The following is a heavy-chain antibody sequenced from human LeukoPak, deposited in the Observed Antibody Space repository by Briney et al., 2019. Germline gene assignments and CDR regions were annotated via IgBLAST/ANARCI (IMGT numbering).Heavy chain of an antibody. CDR2: IYSSGYT. CDR3: ARWLQNQLDY. Sequence: SETLSLTCTASGGSISSYYWSWIRQPPGKGLEWIGYIYSSGYTNYNPPLKSRVTISVDTSKTQFSLRLSSVTAADTAVYYCARWLQNQLDYWGQGTLVTVSS. D-gene: IGHD5-24*01. V-gene: IGHV4-59*08. CDR1: GGSISSYY. J-gene: IGHJ4*02.